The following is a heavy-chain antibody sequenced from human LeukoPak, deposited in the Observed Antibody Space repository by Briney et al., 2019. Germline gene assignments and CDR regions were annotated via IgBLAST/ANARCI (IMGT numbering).Heavy chain of an antibody. CDR2: ISYDGSNK. CDR1: GFTFSSYG. J-gene: IGHJ4*02. Sequence: HPGRSLRLFCAASGFTFSSYGMHWVRQAPGKGLEWVAVISYDGSNKYYADSVKGRFTISRDNSKNTLYLQMNSLRAEDTAVYYCAKDRRPRITMVRGVIIQYYFDYWGQGTLVTVSS. D-gene: IGHD3-10*01. V-gene: IGHV3-30*18. CDR3: AKDRRPRITMVRGVIIQYYFDY.